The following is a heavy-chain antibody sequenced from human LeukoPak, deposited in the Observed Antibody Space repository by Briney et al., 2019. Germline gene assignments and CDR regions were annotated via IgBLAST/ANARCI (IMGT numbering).Heavy chain of an antibody. V-gene: IGHV4-4*09. Sequence: PSETLSLTCTVSGGSISSYYWSWIRQPPGKGLEWIGYIYTSGITNYNPSLKSRVTISVDTSKNQFSLKLSSVTAADTAVYYCARLGAYSGYDFFDYWDQGTLVTVSS. J-gene: IGHJ4*02. CDR1: GGSISSYY. CDR3: ARLGAYSGYDFFDY. CDR2: IYTSGIT. D-gene: IGHD5-12*01.